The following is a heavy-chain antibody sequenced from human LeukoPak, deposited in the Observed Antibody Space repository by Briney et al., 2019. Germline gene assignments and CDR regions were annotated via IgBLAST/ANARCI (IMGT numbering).Heavy chain of an antibody. Sequence: GGSLRLSCAASGFTFSNSAMSWVRQAPGKGLEWVSTLSGSGITTYYADSVKGRFTLSRDHSRNTVYLQMNNLRVEDTAVYFCAYASWVSSADAVLWGQGTLVTVSS. V-gene: IGHV3-23*01. CDR3: AYASWVSSADAVL. CDR1: GFTFSNSA. CDR2: LSGSGITT. J-gene: IGHJ4*02. D-gene: IGHD2-2*01.